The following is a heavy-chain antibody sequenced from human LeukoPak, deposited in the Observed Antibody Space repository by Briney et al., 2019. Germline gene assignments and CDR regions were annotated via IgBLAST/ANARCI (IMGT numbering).Heavy chain of an antibody. J-gene: IGHJ4*02. D-gene: IGHD4-23*01. Sequence: SETLSLTCTVSGGSISSFYWSWIRQPPGKGLEWIGYIYYTGSTNYNSSLKSRVTISLDTSKNQFSLKLSSVTAADTAMYYCARVSRGNSVGGDYWGQGTLVTVSS. CDR2: IYYTGST. V-gene: IGHV4-59*01. CDR1: GGSISSFY. CDR3: ARVSRGNSVGGDY.